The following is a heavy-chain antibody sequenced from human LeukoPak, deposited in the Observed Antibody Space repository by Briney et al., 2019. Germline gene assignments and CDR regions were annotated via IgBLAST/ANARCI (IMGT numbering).Heavy chain of an antibody. D-gene: IGHD5-12*01. J-gene: IGHJ5*02. V-gene: IGHV4-39*01. Sequence: SETLSLTCTVSGGSISSSTYYWGWIRQPPGKGLEWIGSIYYSGSTYYNPSLKSRGTISVDTSKNQFSLKVSSLTAADTAVYYCARQAPRYSGYDRLLHFDPWGQGTLVTVSS. CDR3: ARQAPRYSGYDRLLHFDP. CDR1: GGSISSSTYY. CDR2: IYYSGST.